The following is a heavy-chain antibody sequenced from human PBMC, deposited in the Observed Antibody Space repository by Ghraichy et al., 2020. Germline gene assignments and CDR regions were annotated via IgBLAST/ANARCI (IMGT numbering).Heavy chain of an antibody. CDR3: AKKKDSSGYFNE. Sequence: GESLNISCAASGFTFTRYAMSWVRQAPGKGLEWVSAISGGGDSTNYAHSVKGRFTISRDNSRNTLYLGMNSLRVEDTATYYCAKKKDSSGYFNEWGQGTLVTVSS. D-gene: IGHD3-22*01. CDR1: GFTFTRYA. V-gene: IGHV3-23*01. CDR2: ISGGGDST. J-gene: IGHJ4*02.